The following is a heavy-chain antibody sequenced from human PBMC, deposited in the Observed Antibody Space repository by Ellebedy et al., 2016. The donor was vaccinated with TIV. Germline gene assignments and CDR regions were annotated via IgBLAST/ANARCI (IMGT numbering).Heavy chain of an antibody. CDR2: IDMDGIDT. V-gene: IGHV3-74*01. CDR3: ASDRGSDV. D-gene: IGHD6-25*01. Sequence: PGGSLRLSCAASGFSISSHRMHWVRQAAGKGLVWVSRIDMDGIDTYYADSVKGRFTMSRDNAKNTVYLQMNSLRAEDTAVYYCASDRGSDVWGQGTMVTVSS. J-gene: IGHJ3*01. CDR1: GFSISSHR.